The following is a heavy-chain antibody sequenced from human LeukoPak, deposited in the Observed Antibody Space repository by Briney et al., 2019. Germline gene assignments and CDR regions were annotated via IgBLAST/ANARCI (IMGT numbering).Heavy chain of an antibody. CDR3: ASSYNWNDLDYYYYYMDV. CDR2: IYYSGST. V-gene: IGHV4-39*07. J-gene: IGHJ6*03. CDR1: GGSISSSSCY. Sequence: PSETLSLTCTVSGGSISSSSCYWGWIRQPPGKGLEWIGSIYYSGSTYYNPSLKSRVTISVDTSKNQFSLKLSSVTAADTAVYYCASSYNWNDLDYYYYYMDVWGKGTTVTVSS. D-gene: IGHD1-1*01.